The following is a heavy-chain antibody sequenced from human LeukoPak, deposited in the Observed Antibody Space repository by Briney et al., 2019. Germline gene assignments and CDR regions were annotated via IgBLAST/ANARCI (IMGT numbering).Heavy chain of an antibody. D-gene: IGHD3-3*01. V-gene: IGHV3-7*01. CDR2: IKHDGSEK. Sequence: GGSLRLSCAASGFTFSTYWMSWVRQAPGKGLEWVANIKHDGSEKYFVDSVKGRFTISRDNAKNSLYLQMNSLRAVDTAVYYWARGGGFGYDFWSGQGSYYFDYWGQGTLVTVSS. J-gene: IGHJ4*02. CDR1: GFTFSTYW. CDR3: ARGGGFGYDFWSGQGSYYFDY.